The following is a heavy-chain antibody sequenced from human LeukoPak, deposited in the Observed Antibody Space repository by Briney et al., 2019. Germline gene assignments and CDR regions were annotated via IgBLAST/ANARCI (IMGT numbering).Heavy chain of an antibody. CDR3: ARVPHYDFWSGYPRFDP. J-gene: IGHJ5*02. V-gene: IGHV3-7*01. CDR2: IKQDGSEK. CDR1: GFTFSSYW. Sequence: GSLRLSCAASGFTFSSYWMSWVRQAPGKGLEWVANIKQDGSEKYYVDSVKGRFTISRDNAKNSLYLQMNSLRAEDTAVYYCARVPHYDFWSGYPRFDPWGQGTLVTVSS. D-gene: IGHD3-3*01.